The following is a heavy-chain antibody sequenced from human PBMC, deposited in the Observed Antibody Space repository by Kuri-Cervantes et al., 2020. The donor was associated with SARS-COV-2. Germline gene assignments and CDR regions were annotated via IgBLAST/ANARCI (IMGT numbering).Heavy chain of an antibody. D-gene: IGHD4-11*01. CDR1: GGSFSGYY. Sequence: ESLKISCAVYGGSFSGYYWSWIRQPPGKGLEWIGEINHSGSTNYNPSLKSRVTISVDTSKNQFSLKLSSVTAADMAVYYCARTVTTTPDYWGQGTLVTVSS. CDR2: INHSGST. CDR3: ARTVTTTPDY. J-gene: IGHJ4*02. V-gene: IGHV4-34*01.